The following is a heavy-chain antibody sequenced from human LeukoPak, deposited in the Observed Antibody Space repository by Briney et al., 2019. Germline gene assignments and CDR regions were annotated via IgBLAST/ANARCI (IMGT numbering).Heavy chain of an antibody. CDR1: GFTFSSYS. D-gene: IGHD3-9*01. J-gene: IGHJ6*03. Sequence: GGSLRLSCAASGFTFSSYSMNWVRQAPGKGLEWVSYISSSSSTIYYADSVKGRFTISRDNAKNSLYLQMNSLRAEDTAVYYCARDGFDILTGPTYYYYYMDVWGKGTTVTVSS. CDR3: ARDGFDILTGPTYYYYYMDV. CDR2: ISSSSSTI. V-gene: IGHV3-48*01.